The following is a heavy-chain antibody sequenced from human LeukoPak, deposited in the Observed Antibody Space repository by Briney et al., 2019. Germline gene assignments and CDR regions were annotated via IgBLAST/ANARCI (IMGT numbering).Heavy chain of an antibody. CDR2: IYYSGST. CDR3: ARIEYSSSCDY. D-gene: IGHD6-6*01. CDR1: GGSFSGYY. J-gene: IGHJ4*02. V-gene: IGHV4-34*01. Sequence: PSETLSLTCAVYGGSFSGYYWGWIRQPPGKGLECIGSIYYSGSTYSNPSPKSRVTISVDTSKNQVSLKLSFVTAADTAVYYCARIEYSSSCDYWGQGTLVTVSS.